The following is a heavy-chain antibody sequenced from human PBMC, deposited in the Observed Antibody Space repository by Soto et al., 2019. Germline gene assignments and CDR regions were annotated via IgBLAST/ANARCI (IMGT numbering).Heavy chain of an antibody. CDR2: ITSNGGNT. CDR1: GFTFSSYA. CDR3: ARPLGYCSGGSCGRYGMDV. Sequence: GGSLRLSCAASGFTFSSYAMHWVRQAPGKGLEYVSAITSNGGNTDYASSVKGRFTISRDNSKNTLYLQMNSLRAEDTAVYYCARPLGYCSGGSCGRYGMDVWGQGTTVTVSS. D-gene: IGHD2-15*01. J-gene: IGHJ6*02. V-gene: IGHV3-64*01.